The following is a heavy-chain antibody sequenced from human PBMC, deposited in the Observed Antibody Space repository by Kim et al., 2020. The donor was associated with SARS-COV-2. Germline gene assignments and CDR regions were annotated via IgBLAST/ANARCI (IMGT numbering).Heavy chain of an antibody. V-gene: IGHV4-31*02. CDR3: ARGYSGYDY. J-gene: IGHJ4*02. D-gene: IGHD5-12*01. Sequence: GSTYNNPSLKSRVTISVDTSKNQFSLKLSSVTAADTAVYYCARGYSGYDYWGQGTLVTVSS. CDR2: GST.